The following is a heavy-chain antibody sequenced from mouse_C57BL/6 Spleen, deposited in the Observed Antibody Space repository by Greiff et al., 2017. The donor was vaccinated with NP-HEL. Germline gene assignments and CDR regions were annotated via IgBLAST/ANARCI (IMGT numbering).Heavy chain of an antibody. CDR2: IDPSDSET. CDR1: GYTFTSYW. Sequence: QVQLQQPGAELVRPGSSVKLSCKASGYTFTSYWMHWVKQRPIQGLEWIGHIDPSDSETHYNQKFKDKATLTVDKSSSTAYMQLSSLTSEDSAVYYCARTGTTVPATGAWFAYWGQGTLVTVSA. V-gene: IGHV1-52*01. D-gene: IGHD1-1*01. J-gene: IGHJ3*01. CDR3: ARTGTTVPATGAWFAY.